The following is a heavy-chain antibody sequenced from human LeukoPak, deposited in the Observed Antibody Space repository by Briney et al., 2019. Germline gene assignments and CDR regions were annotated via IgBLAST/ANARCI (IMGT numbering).Heavy chain of an antibody. J-gene: IGHJ2*01. Sequence: GGSLRLSCTASGFTFDDYAMHWVRQAPGKGLEWVSGISWNSGTMDYADSVKGRFTISRDNSKNTLYLQMNSLRAEDTAVYYCAKSWYFDLWGRGTLVTVSS. CDR3: AKSWYFDL. CDR2: ISWNSGTM. CDR1: GFTFDDYA. V-gene: IGHV3-9*01.